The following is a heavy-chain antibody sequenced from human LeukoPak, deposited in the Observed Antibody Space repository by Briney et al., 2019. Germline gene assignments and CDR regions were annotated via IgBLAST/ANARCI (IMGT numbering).Heavy chain of an antibody. CDR1: GFTFSSYA. J-gene: IGHJ5*02. CDR2: ISGSGGST. CDR3: ARDLGP. V-gene: IGHV3-23*01. Sequence: GGSLRLSCAASGFTFSSYAMSGVRQARGKGLEWGSAISGSGGSTYYADSVKARFTISRDNAKNSLYLQMNSLRAEDTAVYYCARDLGPWGQGTLVTVSS.